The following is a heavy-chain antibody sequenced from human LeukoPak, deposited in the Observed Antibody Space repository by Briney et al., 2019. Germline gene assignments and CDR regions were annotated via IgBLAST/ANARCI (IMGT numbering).Heavy chain of an antibody. Sequence: ASVKVSCKASGYTFTSYGISWVRQAPGQGLEWMGWINPNSGGTNYAQKFQGRVTMTRDTSISTAYMELSRLRSDDTAVYYCARDRWELTYYFDYWGQGTLVTVSS. CDR2: INPNSGGT. J-gene: IGHJ4*02. V-gene: IGHV1-2*02. CDR3: ARDRWELTYYFDY. CDR1: GYTFTSYG. D-gene: IGHD1-26*01.